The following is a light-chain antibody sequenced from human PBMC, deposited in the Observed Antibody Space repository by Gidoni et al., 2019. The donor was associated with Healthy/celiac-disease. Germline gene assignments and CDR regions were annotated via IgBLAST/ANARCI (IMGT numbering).Light chain of an antibody. CDR1: QSISSY. Sequence: DIQMTQSPSSLSASVGDRVTITCRASQSISSYLNWYQQKPGKAPKPLIYAASSLQSGVRPSLSGSGSGTDFTLNISSMQPGDFATYYCQQSYRTPLAFXPXTKVEIK. J-gene: IGKJ3*01. CDR2: AAS. V-gene: IGKV1-39*01. CDR3: QQSYRTPLA.